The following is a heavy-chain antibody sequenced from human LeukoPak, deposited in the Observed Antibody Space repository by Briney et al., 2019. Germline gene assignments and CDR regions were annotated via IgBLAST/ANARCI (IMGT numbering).Heavy chain of an antibody. Sequence: SVKVSCKASGGTFSSYAISWVRQAAGQGLEWMGRIIPILGIANYAQKFQGRVTITADKSTSTAYMELSSLRSEDTAVYYCARARSVTTPYFDYWGQGTLVTVSS. CDR3: ARARSVTTPYFDY. J-gene: IGHJ4*02. CDR1: GGTFSSYA. V-gene: IGHV1-69*04. D-gene: IGHD4-17*01. CDR2: IIPILGIA.